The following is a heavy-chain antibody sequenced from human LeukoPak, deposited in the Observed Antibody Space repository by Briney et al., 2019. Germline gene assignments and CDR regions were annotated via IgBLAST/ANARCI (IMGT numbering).Heavy chain of an antibody. CDR3: ASYAAGQGGRGY. V-gene: IGHV4-59*08. J-gene: IGHJ4*02. CDR2: ILYGATA. D-gene: IGHD2-2*01. Sequence: PSETLSLTCTVSGVSFSGYHWNWIRQPPGKGLEWIGEILYGATANYSPSLKSRVTISLDTSKNHFSLKLSSLAAADTAVYYCASYAAGQGGRGYWGQGTLVTVSS. CDR1: GVSFSGYH.